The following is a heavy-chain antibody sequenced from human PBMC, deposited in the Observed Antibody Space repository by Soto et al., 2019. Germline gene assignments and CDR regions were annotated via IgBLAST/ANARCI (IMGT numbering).Heavy chain of an antibody. CDR2: ISYDGSNK. V-gene: IGHV3-30*03. Sequence: QVQLVESGGGVVQPGRSLRLSCAASGFTFSSYGMHWVRQAPGKGLEWVAVISYDGSNKYYADSVKGRFTISRDNSKNTLYLQMNSLRAEDTAVYYCASHPWFDPWGQGTLVTVSS. CDR3: ASHPWFDP. CDR1: GFTFSSYG. J-gene: IGHJ5*02.